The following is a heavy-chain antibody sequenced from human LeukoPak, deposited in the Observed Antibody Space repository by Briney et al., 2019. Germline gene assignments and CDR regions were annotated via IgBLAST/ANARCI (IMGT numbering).Heavy chain of an antibody. CDR2: ISASADST. CDR3: AKDRTVGASYWYFDL. D-gene: IGHD1-26*01. CDR1: GFSFNKYA. Sequence: GGSLRLSCAASGFSFNKYAMSWVRQAPGKGLEWVSAISASADSTYYADSVKGRFTISRDSSKNTLFLHMNTLRAEDTAIYYCAKDRTVGASYWYFDLWGRGTLVTVSS. J-gene: IGHJ2*01. V-gene: IGHV3-23*01.